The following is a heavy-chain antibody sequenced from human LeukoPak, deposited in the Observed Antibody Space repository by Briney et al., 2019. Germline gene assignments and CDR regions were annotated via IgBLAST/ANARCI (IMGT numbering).Heavy chain of an antibody. V-gene: IGHV4-34*01. CDR2: INHSGST. CDR3: ARGDLDY. CDR1: GGSISSYY. J-gene: IGHJ4*02. Sequence: SETLSLTCTVSGGSISSYYWSWIRQPPGKGLEWIGEINHSGSTNYNPSLKSRVTISVDTSKNQFSLKLSSVTAADTAVYYCARGDLDYWGQGTLVTVSS.